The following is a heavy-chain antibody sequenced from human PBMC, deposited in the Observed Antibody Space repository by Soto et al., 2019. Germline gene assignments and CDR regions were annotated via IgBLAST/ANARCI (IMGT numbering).Heavy chain of an antibody. CDR3: GSAAGTKDYYYYGMDV. J-gene: IGHJ6*02. Sequence: GGSLRLSCAASGFTFSSYAMSWVRQAPGKGLEWVSAISGSGGSTYYADSVKGRFTISRDNSKNTLYLQMNSLRAEDTAVYYCGSAAGTKDYYYYGMDVWGQGTTVTVSS. CDR2: ISGSGGST. V-gene: IGHV3-23*01. CDR1: GFTFSSYA. D-gene: IGHD6-13*01.